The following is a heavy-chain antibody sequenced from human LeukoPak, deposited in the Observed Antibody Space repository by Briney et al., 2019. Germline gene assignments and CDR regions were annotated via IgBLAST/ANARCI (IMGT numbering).Heavy chain of an antibody. Sequence: GGSLRLSCAASGFTFSSYAMSWVRQAPGKALEWVAAISGSGGSTYYADSVKGRFTISRDNSKNTLYLQMNSLRAEDTAVYYCAKRHYGSGSYYKALLFDYWGQGTLVTVSS. D-gene: IGHD3-10*01. CDR3: AKRHYGSGSYYKALLFDY. CDR1: GFTFSSYA. J-gene: IGHJ4*02. V-gene: IGHV3-23*01. CDR2: ISGSGGST.